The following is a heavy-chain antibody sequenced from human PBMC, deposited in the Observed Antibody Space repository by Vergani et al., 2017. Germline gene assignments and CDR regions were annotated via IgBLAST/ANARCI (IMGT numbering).Heavy chain of an antibody. Sequence: EVQLVESGGGLVQPGGSLRLSCAASGFTFSSYWMSWVRQAPGKGLEWVANIKQDGSEKYYVDSVKGRFTISRDNAKNSLYLQMNSLRAEDTAVYYCARDGDVYIVATIDYYYGMDVWGQGTTVTVSS. CDR3: ARDGDVYIVATIDYYYGMDV. CDR1: GFTFSSYW. J-gene: IGHJ6*02. V-gene: IGHV3-7*01. D-gene: IGHD5-12*01. CDR2: IKQDGSEK.